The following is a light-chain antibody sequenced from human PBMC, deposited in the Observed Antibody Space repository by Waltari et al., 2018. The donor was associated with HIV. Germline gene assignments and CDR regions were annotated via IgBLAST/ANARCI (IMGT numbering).Light chain of an antibody. CDR2: GAT. CDR1: QSINDS. V-gene: IGKV1-39*01. J-gene: IGKJ2*01. Sequence: DIKMTQSPPSLSASVGDRVTITCRTSQSINDSLNWYQQKPGKAPKLLICGATTLERVVPSRCSSSGARGDFTLTISRLQPEDFATYYRQQSYNMHTFGQGTKVDIK. CDR3: QQSYNMHT.